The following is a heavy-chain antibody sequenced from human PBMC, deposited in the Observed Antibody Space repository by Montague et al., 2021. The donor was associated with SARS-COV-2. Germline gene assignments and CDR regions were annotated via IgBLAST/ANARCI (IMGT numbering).Heavy chain of an antibody. J-gene: IGHJ3*02. V-gene: IGHV4-31*03. CDR1: GGSISSGGHY. Sequence: TLSLTCTVSGGSISSGGHYWSWIRQHPGKGLEWIGYIYYSGSTYYNPSLKSRVTISVDTSKNQFSLKLSSVTDADTAVYYCARQYYDSSGEDAFDIWGQGTMVTVSS. CDR2: IYYSGST. CDR3: ARQYYDSSGEDAFDI. D-gene: IGHD3-22*01.